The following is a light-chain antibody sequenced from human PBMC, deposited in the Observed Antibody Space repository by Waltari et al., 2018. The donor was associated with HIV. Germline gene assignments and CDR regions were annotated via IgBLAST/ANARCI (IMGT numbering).Light chain of an antibody. J-gene: IGKJ1*01. CDR3: QQYNTWTQT. CDR2: GKS. V-gene: IGKV3-15*01. CDR1: QRVTTK. Sequence: DIEMTQSPATMSASPGERVTLSCRANQRVTTKLVWYQQRPGQAPRLLIYGKSTRATGFPGKFSGSGSGTEFTLTISSLQSEDFAVYYCQQYNTWTQTFGQGTRVEI.